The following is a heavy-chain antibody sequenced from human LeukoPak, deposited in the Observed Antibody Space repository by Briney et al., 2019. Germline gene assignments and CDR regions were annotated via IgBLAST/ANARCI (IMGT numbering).Heavy chain of an antibody. J-gene: IGHJ4*02. V-gene: IGHV4-59*01. CDR2: IYYSGST. Sequence: PSETLSLTCTVSGGSISSYYWSWIRQPPGKGLERIGYIYYSGSTNYNPSLKSRVTISVDTSKNQFSLKLSSVTAADTAVYYCARTFDSSGYYPSEYYFDYWGQGTLVTVSS. D-gene: IGHD3-22*01. CDR3: ARTFDSSGYYPSEYYFDY. CDR1: GGSISSYY.